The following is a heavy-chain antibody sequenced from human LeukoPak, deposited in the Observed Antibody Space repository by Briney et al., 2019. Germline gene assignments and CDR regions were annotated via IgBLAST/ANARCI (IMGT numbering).Heavy chain of an antibody. CDR2: ISGSGGST. CDR1: GFTFSDYY. D-gene: IGHD1-1*01. Sequence: GGSLRLSCAASGFTFSDYYMSWIRQAPGKGLEWVSAISGSGGSTYYADSVKGRFTISRDNSKNTLYLQMNSLRAEDTAVYYCAKGRAGTRDAFDIWGQGTMVTVSS. CDR3: AKGRAGTRDAFDI. V-gene: IGHV3-23*01. J-gene: IGHJ3*02.